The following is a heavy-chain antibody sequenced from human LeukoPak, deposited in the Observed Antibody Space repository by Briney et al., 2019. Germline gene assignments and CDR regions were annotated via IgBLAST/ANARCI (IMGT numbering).Heavy chain of an antibody. Sequence: GRSLRLSCIASGFSFDDHGMHWVRQAPGKGLEWVSRINWNSGRMIYADSVKGRLTISRDNAKKTLYLQMNSLRPEDTAFYYCAKEIFGVALGFWGQGTLVTVSS. CDR1: GFSFDDHG. D-gene: IGHD3-3*01. V-gene: IGHV3-9*01. CDR2: INWNSGRM. J-gene: IGHJ4*02. CDR3: AKEIFGVALGF.